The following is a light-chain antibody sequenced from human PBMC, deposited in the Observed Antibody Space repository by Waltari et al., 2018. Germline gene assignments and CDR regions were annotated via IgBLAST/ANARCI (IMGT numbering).Light chain of an antibody. V-gene: IGKV3D-15*01. J-gene: IGKJ4*01. CDR3: QQYNAWPLT. CDR2: GAS. CDR1: QNIYFN. Sequence: EIVMTQSPATLSVCPGKRATLSCRASQNIYFNLAWYQKRPGQAPRVLVYGASTRDTGIPARFSGSGSGTEFTLTISNLQSEDFAFYFCQQYNAWPLTFGGGTKVEVK.